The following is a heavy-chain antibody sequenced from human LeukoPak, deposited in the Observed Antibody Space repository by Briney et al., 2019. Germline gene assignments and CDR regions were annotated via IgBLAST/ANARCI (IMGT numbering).Heavy chain of an antibody. V-gene: IGHV3-66*01. CDR3: ARDAISGSYYDY. J-gene: IGHJ4*02. CDR1: GFTVSSNY. CDR2: IYSGGST. D-gene: IGHD1-26*01. Sequence: GGSLRLSCAASGFTVSSNYMSWVRQAPGKGLEWVSVIYSGGSTYYADSVKGRFTISRDNSKSTLYLQMNSLRAEDTAVYYCARDAISGSYYDYWGQGTLVTVSS.